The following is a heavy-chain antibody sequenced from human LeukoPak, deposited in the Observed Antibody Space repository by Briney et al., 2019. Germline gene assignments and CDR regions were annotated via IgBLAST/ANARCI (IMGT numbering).Heavy chain of an antibody. CDR1: GDSLNQYY. V-gene: IGHV4-59*01. CDR3: ARVHYFGSGLSSYFDY. CDR2: VYYSGST. D-gene: IGHD3-10*01. Sequence: SETLSLTCTVSGDSLNQYYWSWIRQPPGKALDWIGYVYYSGSTKYNPSLKSRVIISVDTSKNQFSLKLRSVTAADTAVYYCARVHYFGSGLSSYFDYWGQGTLVTVSS. J-gene: IGHJ4*02.